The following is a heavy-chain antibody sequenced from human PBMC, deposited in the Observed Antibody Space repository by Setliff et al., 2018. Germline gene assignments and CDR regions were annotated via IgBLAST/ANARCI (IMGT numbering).Heavy chain of an antibody. D-gene: IGHD3-10*01. CDR2: IIPIIGEP. V-gene: IGHV1-69*13. Sequence: SVKVSCKASGGTFTTYGLRWVRQAPGQGLEWMGGIIPIIGEPNYAHKFQGRVTITADESTSTAYMELRSLKSEDKAVYYCSREALQRAGLYVFYIWGQGMLVPVS. CDR3: SREALQRAGLYVFYI. CDR1: GGTFTTYG. J-gene: IGHJ4*02.